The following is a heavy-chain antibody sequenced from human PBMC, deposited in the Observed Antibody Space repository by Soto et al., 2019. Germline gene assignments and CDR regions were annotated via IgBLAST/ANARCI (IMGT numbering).Heavy chain of an antibody. V-gene: IGHV3-48*02. CDR1: GFTFSRYG. J-gene: IGHJ6*02. CDR3: ARDGYCVSTTCYFLPDV. Sequence: PGGSLRLSCAASGFTFSRYGMNWVRQAPGKGPEWVAYISSSSSTIYYADSVKGRFTISRDNAKNSLFLQMNSLRDEDTVVYYCARDGYCVSTTCYFLPDVWGQGTTVTVSS. D-gene: IGHD2-2*03. CDR2: ISSSSSTI.